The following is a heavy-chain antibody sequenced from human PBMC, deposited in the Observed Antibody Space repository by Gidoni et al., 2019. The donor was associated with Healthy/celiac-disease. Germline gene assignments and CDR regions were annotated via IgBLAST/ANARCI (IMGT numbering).Heavy chain of an antibody. CDR1: GFTFRSDG. D-gene: IGHD3-10*01. CDR3: ARSMVRGVIQDAEYFQH. Sequence: QVQLVESGGGVVQPGRSLSISCAASGFTFRSDGMHWVRQAPGKGLEWVAVIGYDGSNKYYADSVKGRFTISRDNSKNTLYLQMNSLRAEDTAVYYCARSMVRGVIQDAEYFQHWGQGTLVTVSS. J-gene: IGHJ1*01. CDR2: IGYDGSNK. V-gene: IGHV3-33*01.